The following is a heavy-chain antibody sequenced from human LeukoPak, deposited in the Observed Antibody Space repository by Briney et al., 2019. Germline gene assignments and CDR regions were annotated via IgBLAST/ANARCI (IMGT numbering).Heavy chain of an antibody. Sequence: PGGSLGLSCAASGFTVSSNYMSWVRQAPGKGLEWVSVIYSGGSTYYADSVKGRFTISRDNSKNTLYLQMNSLRAEDTAVYYCANILTGYIYYWGQGTLVTVSS. J-gene: IGHJ4*02. V-gene: IGHV3-53*01. CDR1: GFTVSSNY. CDR3: ANILTGYIYY. CDR2: IYSGGST. D-gene: IGHD3-9*01.